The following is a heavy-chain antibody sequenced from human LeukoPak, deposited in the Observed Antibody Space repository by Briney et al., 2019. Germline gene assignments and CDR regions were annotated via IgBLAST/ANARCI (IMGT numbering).Heavy chain of an antibody. Sequence: ASVKVSCKASGYTFTSYGISWVRQAPGQGLEWMGWISAYNGNTNYAQKLQGRVTMTTDTSTSTAYMELRSLRSDDTAVYYCARANREGRYYDFWSGYSNWFDPWGQGTLVTVSS. D-gene: IGHD3-3*01. CDR3: ARANREGRYYDFWSGYSNWFDP. CDR1: GYTFTSYG. J-gene: IGHJ5*02. CDR2: ISAYNGNT. V-gene: IGHV1-18*01.